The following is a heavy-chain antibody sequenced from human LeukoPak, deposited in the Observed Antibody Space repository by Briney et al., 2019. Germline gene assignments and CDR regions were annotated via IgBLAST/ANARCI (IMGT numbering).Heavy chain of an antibody. CDR2: ITTTGSST. CDR3: ARGRQCPDY. CDR1: GFTFSGVA. Sequence: TGGSLRLSRAASGFTFSGVATNWVRQAPGKGLEWVSSITTTGSSTYYSDSVKGRFTISRDNSKNMLHLQMNSLRIEDTAVYFCARGRQCPDYWGQGTLVTVSS. J-gene: IGHJ4*02. D-gene: IGHD6-19*01. V-gene: IGHV3-23*05.